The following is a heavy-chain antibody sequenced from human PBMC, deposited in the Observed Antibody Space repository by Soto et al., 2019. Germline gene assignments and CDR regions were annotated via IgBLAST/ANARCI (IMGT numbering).Heavy chain of an antibody. CDR3: ARDRGVAPPVAGNTHYDYYMDV. CDR1: GYSFTNYG. Sequence: QDQLLQSGAEVKKPGASVTVSCKASGYSFTNYGITWVRQAPGQGLEWMGWISAFNGNTHYAQKLQGRVTMTTDASTSTAYMQLRSLRSDDTAVYYCARDRGVAPPVAGNTHYDYYMDVWGKGTTVTVSS. J-gene: IGHJ6*03. D-gene: IGHD6-19*01. V-gene: IGHV1-18*01. CDR2: ISAFNGNT.